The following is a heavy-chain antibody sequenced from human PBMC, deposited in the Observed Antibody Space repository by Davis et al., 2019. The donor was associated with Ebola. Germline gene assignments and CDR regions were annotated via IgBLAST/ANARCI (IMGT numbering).Heavy chain of an antibody. D-gene: IGHD2-15*01. J-gene: IGHJ6*02. Sequence: SETLSLTCTVSGGSVSSGSYYWSWIRQPPGKGLEWIGYIYYSGSTNYNPSLKRRVTISVDTSKNQFSLKLSSVTAADTAVYYCARSLAATLYYYYGMDVWGQGTTVTVSS. V-gene: IGHV4-61*01. CDR2: IYYSGST. CDR3: ARSLAATLYYYYGMDV. CDR1: GGSVSSGSYY.